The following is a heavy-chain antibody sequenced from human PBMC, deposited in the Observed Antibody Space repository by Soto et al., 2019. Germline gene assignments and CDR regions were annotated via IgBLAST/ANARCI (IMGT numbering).Heavy chain of an antibody. D-gene: IGHD4-17*01. V-gene: IGHV4-34*01. Sequence: SETLSLNFSVDGGLDSDSYWSRIRQAPGKGLEWIGEIHHSGTTNYNPSLKSRVTITLDRSKNQFTLRLSSMTAADAAVYYCANDYGDYRNDAFDIWSPGTRVT. CDR3: ANDYGDYRNDAFDI. J-gene: IGHJ3*02. CDR1: GGLDSDSY. CDR2: IHHSGTT.